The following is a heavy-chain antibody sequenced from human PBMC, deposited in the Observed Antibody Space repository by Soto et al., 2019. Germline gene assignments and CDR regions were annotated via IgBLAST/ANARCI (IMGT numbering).Heavy chain of an antibody. CDR2: ISSNGGST. CDR1: GFTFSSYA. V-gene: IGHV3-64*01. Sequence: GGSLRLSCAASGFTFSSYAMHWVRQAPGKGLEYVSAISSNGGSTYYANSVKGRFTISRDNSKNTLYLQMGSLRAEDMAVYYCARGVTGTYYYYYMDVWGKGTTVTVSS. J-gene: IGHJ6*03. CDR3: ARGVTGTYYYYYMDV. D-gene: IGHD1-20*01.